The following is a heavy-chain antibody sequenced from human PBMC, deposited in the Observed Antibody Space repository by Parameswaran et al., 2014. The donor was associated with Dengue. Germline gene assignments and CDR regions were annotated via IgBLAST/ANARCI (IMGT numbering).Heavy chain of an antibody. V-gene: IGHV3-30*18. J-gene: IGHJ6*02. CDR2: ISYDGSNK. D-gene: IGHD6-19*01. Sequence: VRQAPGKGLEWVAVISYDGSNKYYADSVKGRFTISRDNSKNTLYLQMNSLRAEDTAVYYCAKDSSSGWVSRGMDVWGQGTTVTVS. CDR3: AKDSSSGWVSRGMDV.